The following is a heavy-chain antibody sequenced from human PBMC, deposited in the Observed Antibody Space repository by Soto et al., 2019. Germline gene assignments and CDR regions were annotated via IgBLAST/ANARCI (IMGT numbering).Heavy chain of an antibody. J-gene: IGHJ4*02. CDR1: GFTFSSYW. CDR3: ARDGVQQLVVGSHTQPPYYFDY. D-gene: IGHD6-13*01. CDR2: IKQDGSEK. Sequence: PGGSLRLSCAASGFTFSSYWMSWVRQAPGKGLEWVANIKQDGSEKYYVDSVKGRFTISRDNAKNSLYLQMNSLRAEDTAVYYCARDGVQQLVVGSHTQPPYYFDYWGQGTLVTVSS. V-gene: IGHV3-7*01.